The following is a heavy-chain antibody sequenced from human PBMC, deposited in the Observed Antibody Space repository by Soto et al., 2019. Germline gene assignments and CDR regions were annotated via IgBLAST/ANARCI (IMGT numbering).Heavy chain of an antibody. V-gene: IGHV4-59*08. Sequence: SETLSLTCTVSGGSISSYYWSWIRQPPGKGLEWIGSIYYSGSTYYNPSLKSRVNISVDTSKNQFSLKLSSVTAADTAVYSCARHHDSWGQGTLVTVS. CDR3: ARHHDS. J-gene: IGHJ4*02. CDR2: IYYSGST. CDR1: GGSISSYY.